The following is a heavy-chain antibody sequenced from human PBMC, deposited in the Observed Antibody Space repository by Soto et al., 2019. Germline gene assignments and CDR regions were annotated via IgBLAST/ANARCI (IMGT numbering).Heavy chain of an antibody. V-gene: IGHV3-48*04. CDR1: GFTFNIHT. CDR2: ISDSSSTI. J-gene: IGHJ4*02. D-gene: IGHD1-26*01. Sequence: EVQLVESGGGLVQPGGSLRLSCVASGFTFNIHTMNWVRQAPGKGLEWLSYISDSSSTIYYADSVKGRFTISRDNAKNSLYLQMNRLRADDTSVYYCAREVGATGYWGQGTLVTVSS. CDR3: AREVGATGY.